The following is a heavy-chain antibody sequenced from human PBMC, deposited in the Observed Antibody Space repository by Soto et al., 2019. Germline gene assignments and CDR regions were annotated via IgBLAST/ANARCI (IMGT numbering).Heavy chain of an antibody. CDR1: GGSILDSTYY. CDR3: ARQASGYYYGWFDP. CDR2: IFYSGGT. Sequence: SETLSLTCTVSGGSILDSTYYWAWIRQSPGKGLEWIGTIFYSGGTFYTPSLKSRVTMSVDTSNNQFSLKLSSVTAADTAVYYCARQASGYYYGWFDPWAREPWSPSPQ. V-gene: IGHV4-39*01. J-gene: IGHJ5*02. D-gene: IGHD3-22*01.